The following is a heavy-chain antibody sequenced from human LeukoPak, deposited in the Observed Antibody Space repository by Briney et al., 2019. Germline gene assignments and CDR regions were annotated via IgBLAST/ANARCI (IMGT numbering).Heavy chain of an antibody. J-gene: IGHJ4*02. CDR3: AKAGGNYPPYDY. D-gene: IGHD3-10*01. V-gene: IGHV1-2*02. Sequence: GASVKVSCKASGYSFTGYYMHWVRQAPGQGLEWVGWINPNTGGTHYAQKFQDRVTMTTDTSINTAYMELNWLTSDDTAVYYCAKAGGNYPPYDYWGQGTLVTVSS. CDR1: GYSFTGYY. CDR2: INPNTGGT.